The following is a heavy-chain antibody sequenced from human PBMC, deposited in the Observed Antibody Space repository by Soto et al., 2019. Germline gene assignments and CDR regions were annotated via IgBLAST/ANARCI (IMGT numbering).Heavy chain of an antibody. CDR3: ARNSISKKIDY. V-gene: IGHV4-31*03. CDR2: IFYSGST. J-gene: IGHJ4*02. Sequence: QVQLQESGPGLVKPSQTLSLTCSVSGGSSNSGGYYWTWIRQHPGKGLEWIGNIFYSGSTSYNPSLKSRLTISIDTSKTHFSLKLSSLTAADTAVYYCARNSISKKIDYWGQGTLVTVSS. CDR1: GGSSNSGGYY. D-gene: IGHD3-22*01.